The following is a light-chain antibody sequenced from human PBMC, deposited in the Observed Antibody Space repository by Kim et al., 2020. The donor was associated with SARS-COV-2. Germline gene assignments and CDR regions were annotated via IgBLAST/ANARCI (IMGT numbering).Light chain of an antibody. CDR2: GKN. CDR1: SLRSYY. J-gene: IGLJ2*01. Sequence: LGQTVRSTCQGDSLRSYYASWYQQKPGQAPVLVIYGKNNRPSGIPDRFSGSSSGNTASLTITGAQAEDEADYYCNSRDSSGNHLVFGGGTQLTVL. CDR3: NSRDSSGNHLV. V-gene: IGLV3-19*01.